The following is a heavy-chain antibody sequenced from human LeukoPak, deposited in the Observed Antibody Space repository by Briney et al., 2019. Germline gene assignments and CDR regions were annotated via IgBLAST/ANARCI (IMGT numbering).Heavy chain of an antibody. Sequence: SETLSLTCTVSGGSISSSSYYWGWIRQPPGKGLEWIGSIYYSGSTYYNPSLKSRVTISVDTSKNQFSLKLSSVTAADTAVYYCARAWGLTYYYYYMDVWGKGTTVTVSS. CDR2: IYYSGST. CDR1: GGSISSSSYY. D-gene: IGHD7-27*01. J-gene: IGHJ6*03. CDR3: ARAWGLTYYYYYMDV. V-gene: IGHV4-39*07.